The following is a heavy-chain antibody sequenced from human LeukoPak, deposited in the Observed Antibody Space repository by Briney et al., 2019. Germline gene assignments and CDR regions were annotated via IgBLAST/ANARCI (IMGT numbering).Heavy chain of an antibody. V-gene: IGHV4-4*07. CDR3: ARDVHYDFWSGPSNWFDP. CDR1: GGSISSYY. J-gene: IGHJ5*02. Sequence: SETLSLTCTVSGGSISSYYWSWIRQPAGKGLEWIGRIYTSGSTNYNPSLKSRVTMSVDTSKNQFSLKLSSVTAADTAVYYCARDVHYDFWSGPSNWFDPWGQGTLVTVSS. CDR2: IYTSGST. D-gene: IGHD3-3*01.